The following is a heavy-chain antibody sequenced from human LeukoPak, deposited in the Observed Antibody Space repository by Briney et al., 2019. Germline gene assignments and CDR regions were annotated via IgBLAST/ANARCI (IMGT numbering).Heavy chain of an antibody. V-gene: IGHV3-48*02. CDR2: ISSTTSTI. CDR3: ARDPYGSGYYYFDY. Sequence: GGSLRLSCAVSGFTFRTYSMNWVRRAPGKGLEWVSYISSTTSTIYYADSVRGRFTISRDNAKNSLYLQMNSLRDEDTAVYFCARDPYGSGYYYFDYWGQGTLVTVSS. J-gene: IGHJ4*02. CDR1: GFTFRTYS. D-gene: IGHD3-10*01.